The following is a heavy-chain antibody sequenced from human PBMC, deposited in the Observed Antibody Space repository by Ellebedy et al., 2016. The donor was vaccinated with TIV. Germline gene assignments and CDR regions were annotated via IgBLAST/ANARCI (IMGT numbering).Heavy chain of an antibody. D-gene: IGHD2-2*01. CDR2: ISGSAVTT. Sequence: PGGSLRLSCAASGFTFRNYAMSWVRQAPGQGLEWVSGISGSAVTTNYADSVKGRFTISRDTSTNTLHLQMNSLRGEDTAIYYCAKDIQYCSSASCYPLAAFDIWGQGTMVTVSS. V-gene: IGHV3-23*01. J-gene: IGHJ3*02. CDR3: AKDIQYCSSASCYPLAAFDI. CDR1: GFTFRNYA.